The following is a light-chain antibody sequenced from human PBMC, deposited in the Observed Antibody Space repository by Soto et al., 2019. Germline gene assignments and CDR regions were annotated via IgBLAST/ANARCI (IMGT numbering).Light chain of an antibody. Sequence: EIVLTQSPATLSLSPGERATLSCRASQSVSGYLVWYQQKPGQAPRLLIYDASTRAAGIPARFSGSGSGTEFTLTINSLEPEDSAVYYCQQRSNWPSITFGQGTRLEIK. CDR2: DAS. CDR1: QSVSGY. CDR3: QQRSNWPSIT. J-gene: IGKJ5*01. V-gene: IGKV3-11*01.